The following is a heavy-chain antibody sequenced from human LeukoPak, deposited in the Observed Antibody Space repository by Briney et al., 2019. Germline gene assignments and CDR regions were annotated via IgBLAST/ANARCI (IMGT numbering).Heavy chain of an antibody. Sequence: SETLSLTCTVPGGSISSHYWSWIRQPPAKRLECTGHIYYSGSTNYNPPLKSRVTISVDTSKNQFSLKLSSVTAADTAVYYCASRSSIWSGYQDTLYYFDSWGQGTLVTVS. CDR3: ASRSSIWSGYQDTLYYFDS. CDR2: IYYSGST. D-gene: IGHD3-3*01. J-gene: IGHJ4*02. CDR1: GGSISSHY. V-gene: IGHV4-59*11.